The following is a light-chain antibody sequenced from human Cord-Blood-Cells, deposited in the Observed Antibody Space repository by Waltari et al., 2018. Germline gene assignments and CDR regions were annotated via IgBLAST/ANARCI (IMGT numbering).Light chain of an antibody. J-gene: IGLJ2*01. Sequence: QSALTQPPSASGSPGQSVTISCTGTSSDVGGYNYVSWYQQHPGKAPKLMIYEVSTRPSGFPGRFSGSKSGNTASLTVSGLQAEDEADYYCSSYAGSNNLVFGGGTKLTVL. CDR1: SSDVGGYNY. CDR3: SSYAGSNNLV. CDR2: EVS. V-gene: IGLV2-8*01.